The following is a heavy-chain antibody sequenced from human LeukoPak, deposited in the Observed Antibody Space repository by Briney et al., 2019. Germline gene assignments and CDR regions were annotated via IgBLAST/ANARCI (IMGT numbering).Heavy chain of an antibody. CDR3: ARSAGTTRYYYYGMDV. J-gene: IGHJ6*02. D-gene: IGHD1-7*01. V-gene: IGHV3-48*03. Sequence: LAGGSLRLSCAASGFTFSSYEMSWVRQAPGKGLEWVSYISSSGSTIYYADSVKGRFTISRDNAKNSLYLQMNSLRAEDTAVYYCARSAGTTRYYYYGMDVWGQGTTVTVSS. CDR1: GFTFSSYE. CDR2: ISSSGSTI.